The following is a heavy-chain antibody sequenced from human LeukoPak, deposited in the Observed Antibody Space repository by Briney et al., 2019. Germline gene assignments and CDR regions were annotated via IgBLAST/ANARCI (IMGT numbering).Heavy chain of an antibody. CDR3: ARDRSGYDVFDY. CDR1: GYAFTTYY. D-gene: IGHD3-3*01. CDR2: INPSVGTS. V-gene: IGHV1-46*01. Sequence: ASVKVSCKASGYAFTTYYIHWVRQAPGQGLEWLGIINPSVGTSNYAQTFQGRVAMTGDTSTSTVYIELSSLRSEDTAVYYCARDRSGYDVFDYWGQGTPVTVSS. J-gene: IGHJ4*02.